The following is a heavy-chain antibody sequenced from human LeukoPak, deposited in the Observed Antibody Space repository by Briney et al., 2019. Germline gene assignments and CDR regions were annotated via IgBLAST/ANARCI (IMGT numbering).Heavy chain of an antibody. CDR3: ARVGGRYSPLGY. CDR1: GFIFSNYA. J-gene: IGHJ4*02. Sequence: GGSLRLSCAASGFIFSNYAMHWVRQAPGKGLEWVANIKQDGSEKYYVDSVKGRFTISRDNAKNSLYLQMISLRAEDTAVYYCARVGGRYSPLGYWGQGTLVTVSS. D-gene: IGHD3-16*02. CDR2: IKQDGSEK. V-gene: IGHV3-7*01.